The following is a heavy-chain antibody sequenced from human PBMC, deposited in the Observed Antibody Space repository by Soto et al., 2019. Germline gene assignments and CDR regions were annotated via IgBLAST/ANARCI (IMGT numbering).Heavy chain of an antibody. Sequence: GGSLRLSCAASGFTVSSNYMSWVRQAPGKGLEWVSVIYSGGSAYYADSVKGRFTISRDNSKNTLYLQMNSLRAEATAVYYCATATGGEQRLVRNYYYYYGMDVWGQGTTVTVSS. CDR2: IYSGGSA. CDR1: GFTVSSNY. V-gene: IGHV3-53*01. CDR3: ATATGGEQRLVRNYYYYYGMDV. J-gene: IGHJ6*02. D-gene: IGHD6-13*01.